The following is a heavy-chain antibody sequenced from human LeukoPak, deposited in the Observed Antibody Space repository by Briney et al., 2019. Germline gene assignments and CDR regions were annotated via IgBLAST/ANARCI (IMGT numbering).Heavy chain of an antibody. D-gene: IGHD1-26*01. J-gene: IGHJ5*02. CDR3: ARVNVGTIYWFDP. Sequence: TGGSLRLSCAASGFIVNYNYMSWVRQPPGKGLEWVSVVYSGGSTYYADSVKGRFTISRDNSQNMVYLQMNRLRVEDTAVYYCARVNVGTIYWFDPWGQGTLVTVSS. CDR1: GFIVNYNY. CDR2: VYSGGST. V-gene: IGHV3-66*01.